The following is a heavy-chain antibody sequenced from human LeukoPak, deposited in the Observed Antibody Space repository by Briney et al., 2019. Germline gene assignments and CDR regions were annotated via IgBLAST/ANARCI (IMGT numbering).Heavy chain of an antibody. CDR3: AKTSGYRRFDP. V-gene: IGHV3-23*01. CDR1: GFTFSSYA. J-gene: IGHJ5*02. D-gene: IGHD5-12*01. Sequence: GGSLRLSCAASGFTFSSYAMSWVRQAPGWGLQWVSTISSSGGNTYYAASVKGRFTISRDNSKNTLYLQMNSLRAEDTAVYYCAKTSGYRRFDPWGEGTLVTVSS. CDR2: ISSSGGNT.